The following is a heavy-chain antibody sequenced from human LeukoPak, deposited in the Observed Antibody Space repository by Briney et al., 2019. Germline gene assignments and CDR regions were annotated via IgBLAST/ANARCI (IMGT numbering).Heavy chain of an antibody. CDR2: IRSSSSDI. Sequence: PGGSLRLSCAASGFTFSSYTMNWVRQAPGKGLEWVSFIRSSSSDIHYVDSVKGRFTISRDNAKNSLYLQMNSLRAEDTAVYYCARTFRPVGATPPDYFDYWGQGTLVTVSS. CDR3: ARTFRPVGATPPDYFDY. J-gene: IGHJ4*02. D-gene: IGHD1-26*01. CDR1: GFTFSSYT. V-gene: IGHV3-21*01.